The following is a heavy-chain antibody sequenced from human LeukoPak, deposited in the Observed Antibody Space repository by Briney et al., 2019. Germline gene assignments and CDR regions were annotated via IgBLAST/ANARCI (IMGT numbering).Heavy chain of an antibody. CDR3: ARGDFGSGSYYAPYYFDY. V-gene: IGHV3-11*04. J-gene: IGHJ4*02. D-gene: IGHD3-10*01. Sequence: PGGSLRLSCAASGFTFSDYYMSWIRQAPGKGLEWVSYITTSGSTIYYADSVKGRFTISRDNAKNSLFLQMNTLRAEDTPVYYCARGDFGSGSYYAPYYFDYWGQGTLVTVSS. CDR2: ITTSGSTI. CDR1: GFTFSDYY.